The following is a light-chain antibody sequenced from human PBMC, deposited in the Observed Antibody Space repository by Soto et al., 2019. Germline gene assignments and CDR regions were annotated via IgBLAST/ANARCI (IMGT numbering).Light chain of an antibody. V-gene: IGKV1-5*03. Sequence: DIQMTQSPSTLSGSVGDRVTITCRASQTISSWLAWYQQKPGKAPKLLIYKAFTLKSGVPSRFGGSGFGTEFTLFISSLQPDDFATYFCQQYNSYSEAFGQGTKVELK. CDR3: QQYNSYSEA. CDR1: QTISSW. CDR2: KAF. J-gene: IGKJ1*01.